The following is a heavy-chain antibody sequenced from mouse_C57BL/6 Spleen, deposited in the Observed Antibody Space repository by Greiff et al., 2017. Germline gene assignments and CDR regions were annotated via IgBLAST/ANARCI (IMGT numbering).Heavy chain of an antibody. CDR1: GFTFSSYG. CDR2: ISSGGSYT. CDR3: ARHTGSSPAWFAY. D-gene: IGHD1-1*01. V-gene: IGHV5-6*01. J-gene: IGHJ3*01. Sequence: DVQLVESGGDLVKPGGSLKLSCAASGFTFSSYGMSWVRQTPDKRLEWVATISSGGSYTYYPDSVKGRFTISRDNAKNTLYLQMSSLKSEDTAMYYCARHTGSSPAWFAYWGQGTLVTVSA.